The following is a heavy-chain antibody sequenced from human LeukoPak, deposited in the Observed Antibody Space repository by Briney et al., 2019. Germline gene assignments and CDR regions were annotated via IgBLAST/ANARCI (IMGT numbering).Heavy chain of an antibody. CDR2: IIPIFGTA. J-gene: IGHJ3*02. D-gene: IGHD6-19*01. CDR3: ARRMNSSGCCRDAFDI. CDR1: GGTFSSYA. Sequence: SVKVSCKASGGTFSSYAISWVRQAPGQGLEWMGRIIPIFGTANYAQKFQGRVTITADKSTSTAYMELSSLRSEDTAAYYCARRMNSSGCCRDAFDIWGQGTMVTVSS. V-gene: IGHV1-69*06.